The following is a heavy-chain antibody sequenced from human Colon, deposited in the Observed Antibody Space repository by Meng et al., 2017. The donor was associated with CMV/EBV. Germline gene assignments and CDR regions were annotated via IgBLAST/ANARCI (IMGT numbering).Heavy chain of an antibody. Sequence: GSLRLSCTVSGGSISSYYWSWIRQPPGKGLEWIGYIYYSGSTNYNPSLKSRVTISVDTSKNQFSLKLSSVTAADTAVYYCARGTGYDFWSGYPHAFDTWGQGTMVTVSS. CDR3: ARGTGYDFWSGYPHAFDT. J-gene: IGHJ3*02. V-gene: IGHV4-59*01. CDR2: IYYSGST. D-gene: IGHD3-3*01. CDR1: GGSISSYY.